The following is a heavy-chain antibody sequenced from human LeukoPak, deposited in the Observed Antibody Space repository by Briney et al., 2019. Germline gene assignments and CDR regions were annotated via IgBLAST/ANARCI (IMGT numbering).Heavy chain of an antibody. V-gene: IGHV3-23*01. D-gene: IGHD6-19*01. CDR1: GFPFSSYA. J-gene: IGHJ6*02. CDR2: IGGSGGRT. CDR3: ARSTQVEQWLVYYYYYGMDV. Sequence: GGSLRLSCAASGFPFSSYAMCWVRQAPGKGLEWASAIGGSGGRTYYAASVKGRFTISGDNSNNTQYLQMNRRTAEDTAEYCCARSTQVEQWLVYYYYYGMDVWGQGTTVTVSS.